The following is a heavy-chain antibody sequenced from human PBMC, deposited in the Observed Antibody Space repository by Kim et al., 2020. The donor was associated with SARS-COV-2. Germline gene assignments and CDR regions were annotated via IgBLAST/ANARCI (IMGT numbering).Heavy chain of an antibody. Sequence: GGSLRLSCAASGFTFSGSAMHWVRQASGKGLEWVGRIRSKANSYATAYAASVKGRFTISRDDSKNTAYLQMHSLKTEDTAVYYCTRRGAAAGTSYYYYGMDVWGRGTTVTVSS. V-gene: IGHV3-73*01. J-gene: IGHJ6*02. D-gene: IGHD6-13*01. CDR2: IRSKANSYAT. CDR3: TRRGAAAGTSYYYYGMDV. CDR1: GFTFSGSA.